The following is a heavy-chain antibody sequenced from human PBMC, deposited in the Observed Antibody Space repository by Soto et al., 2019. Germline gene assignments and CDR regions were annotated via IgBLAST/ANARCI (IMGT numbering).Heavy chain of an antibody. CDR2: IYPSDSDT. D-gene: IGHD7-27*01. V-gene: IGHV5-51*01. CDR1: GYSFTSYW. CDR3: ARQLSGHYYGMDV. Sequence: PGESLKISCKGSGYSFTSYWIGWVRQMPGKGLEWMGIIYPSDSDTRYSPSFQGQVTISADKSISTAYLQWSSLKASDTAMYYCARQLSGHYYGMDVWGQGTTVTVSS. J-gene: IGHJ6*02.